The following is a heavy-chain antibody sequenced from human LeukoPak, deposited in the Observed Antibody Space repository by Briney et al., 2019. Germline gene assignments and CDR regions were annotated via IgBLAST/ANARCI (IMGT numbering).Heavy chain of an antibody. J-gene: IGHJ5*02. CDR1: GFAFRTNW. CDR2: IKQDGTEK. CDR3: AREPDNWFDP. V-gene: IGHV3-7*01. Sequence: GGSLRLSCAASGFAFRTNWMSWVRQAPGKGLQWVANIKQDGTEKFYVDSVKGRFTISRDNAKSTLYLQMDSLRVEDTGVYYCAREPDNWFDPWGQGTLVTVSS.